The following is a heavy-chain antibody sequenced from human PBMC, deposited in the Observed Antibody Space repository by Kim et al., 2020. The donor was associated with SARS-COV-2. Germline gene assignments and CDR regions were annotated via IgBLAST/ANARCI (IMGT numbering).Heavy chain of an antibody. CDR1: GGSFSGYY. D-gene: IGHD3-3*01. V-gene: IGHV4-34*01. J-gene: IGHJ5*02. CDR2: INHSGST. CDR3: ARGVRSYDFWSGYYTWFDP. Sequence: SETLSLTCAVYGGSFSGYYWSWIRQPPGKGLEWIGEINHSGSTNYNPSLKSRVTISVDTSKNQFSLKLSSVTAADTAVYYCARGVRSYDFWSGYYTWFDPWGQGTLVTVSS.